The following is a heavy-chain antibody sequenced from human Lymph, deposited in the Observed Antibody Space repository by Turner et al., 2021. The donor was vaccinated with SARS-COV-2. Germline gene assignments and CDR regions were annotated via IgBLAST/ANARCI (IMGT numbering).Heavy chain of an antibody. D-gene: IGHD1-1*01. Sequence: EVQLVETGGGLIQPGGSLRLSCAASGFIVSSNYMNWFRQAPGKGLEWVSLIYSGGSTYYADSVKGRFTISRDNSKNTLYLQMNSLRAEDTAVYYCARDLQLYGMDVWGQGTTVTVSS. CDR2: IYSGGST. V-gene: IGHV3-53*02. CDR3: ARDLQLYGMDV. CDR1: GFIVSSNY. J-gene: IGHJ6*02.